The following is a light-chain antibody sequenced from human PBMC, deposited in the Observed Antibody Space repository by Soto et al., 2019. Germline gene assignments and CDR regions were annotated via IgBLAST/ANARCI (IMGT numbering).Light chain of an antibody. V-gene: IGKV1-33*01. J-gene: IGKJ1*01. CDR2: DAS. CDR3: QPYGSSGT. CDR1: QDISNY. Sequence: DIQMTQSPSSLSASVGDRVTITCQASQDISNYLNWYQQKPGKAPKLLIYDASNLETGVPSRFSGSGSGTDFTLTISSLQPEDFAVYYSQPYGSSGTFGQGTKVDI.